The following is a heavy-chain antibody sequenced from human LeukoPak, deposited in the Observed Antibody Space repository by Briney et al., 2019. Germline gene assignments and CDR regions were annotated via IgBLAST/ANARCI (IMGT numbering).Heavy chain of an antibody. Sequence: SETLSLTCAVYGGSFSGYYWSWIRQPPGKGLEWIGYIYHSGSTNYNPSLKSRVTISVDTSKNQFSLKLSSVTAADTAVYYCAVSGVYGDYAPWGQGTLVTVSS. D-gene: IGHD4-17*01. CDR1: GGSFSGYY. CDR2: IYHSGST. J-gene: IGHJ5*02. V-gene: IGHV4-34*01. CDR3: AVSGVYGDYAP.